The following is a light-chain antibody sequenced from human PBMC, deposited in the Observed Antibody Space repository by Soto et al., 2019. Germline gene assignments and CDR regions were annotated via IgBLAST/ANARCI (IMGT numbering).Light chain of an antibody. CDR3: MQALQTPLA. Sequence: DGVMTQSPLSLPVTPGEPASISCRSSQSLLHSNGYNFLDWYLQRPGQSPQLLIYLGSNRASGVPDRFSGSGSGTDFTLKISRVEAEDVGVYYCMQALQTPLAFGQGTKVEIK. CDR2: LGS. CDR1: QSLLHSNGYNF. V-gene: IGKV2-28*01. J-gene: IGKJ1*01.